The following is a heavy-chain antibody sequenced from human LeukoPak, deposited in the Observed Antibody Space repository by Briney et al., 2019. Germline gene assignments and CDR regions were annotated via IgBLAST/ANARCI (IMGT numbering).Heavy chain of an antibody. J-gene: IGHJ4*02. CDR1: GGSISSSSYY. CDR2: IYYSGST. V-gene: IGHV4-39*01. D-gene: IGHD3-22*01. Sequence: SETLSLTCTVSGGSISSSSYYWGWIRQPPGKGLEGIGSIYYSGSTYYNPSLKSRVTISVNTSKNQFSLKLSSVTAADTAVYYCGVVITAFDYWGQGTLVTVSS. CDR3: GVVITAFDY.